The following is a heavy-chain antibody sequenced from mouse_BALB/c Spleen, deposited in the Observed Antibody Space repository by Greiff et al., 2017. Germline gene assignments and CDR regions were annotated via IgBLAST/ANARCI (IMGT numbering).Heavy chain of an antibody. J-gene: IGHJ4*01. CDR2: IWAGGST. D-gene: IGHD2-4*01. V-gene: IGHV2-9*02. CDR1: GFSLTSYG. Sequence: VQLQQSGPGLVAPSQSLSITCTVSGFSLTSYGVHWVRQPPGKGLEWLGVIWAGGSTNYNSALMSRLSISKDNSKSQVFLKMNSLQTDDTAMYYCARGDDYDGDYYAMDYWGQGTSVTVSS. CDR3: ARGDDYDGDYYAMDY.